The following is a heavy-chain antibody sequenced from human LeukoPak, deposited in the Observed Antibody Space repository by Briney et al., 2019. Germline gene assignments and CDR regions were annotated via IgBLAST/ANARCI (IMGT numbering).Heavy chain of an antibody. CDR2: ISGSGGST. V-gene: IGHV3-23*01. D-gene: IGHD3-10*02. J-gene: IGHJ4*02. CDR1: GFTFSSYA. CDR3: AKDSVLFGELPYPDY. Sequence: GGSLRLSCAASGFTFSSYAMSWVRQAPGKGLEWVSAISGSGGSTYNADSVKGRFTISRDNSKNTLYLQMNSLRAEDTAVYYCAKDSVLFGELPYPDYWGQGTLVTVSS.